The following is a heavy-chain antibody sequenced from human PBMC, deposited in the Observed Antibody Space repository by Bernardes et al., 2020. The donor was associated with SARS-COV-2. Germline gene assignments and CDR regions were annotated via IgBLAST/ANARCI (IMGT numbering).Heavy chain of an antibody. Sequence: GGSLRLSCAASGFTFDDYGMSWVRQAPGKGLEWVSVINWNGGSTGYADSVKGRFTISRDNAKNSLYLQMNSLRAEDTALYHCARHIAVAGSPNYWVYGMDVWGQGTTVTVSS. J-gene: IGHJ6*02. CDR1: GFTFDDYG. D-gene: IGHD6-19*01. V-gene: IGHV3-20*01. CDR3: ARHIAVAGSPNYWVYGMDV. CDR2: INWNGGST.